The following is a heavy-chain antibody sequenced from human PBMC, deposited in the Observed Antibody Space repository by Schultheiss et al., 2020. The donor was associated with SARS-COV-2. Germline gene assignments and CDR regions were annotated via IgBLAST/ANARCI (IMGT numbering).Heavy chain of an antibody. V-gene: IGHV1-18*01. CDR3: ARANGDYPRD. D-gene: IGHD4-17*01. J-gene: IGHJ4*02. Sequence: GGSLRLSCKASGYTFTSYGISWVRQAPGQGLEWMGWISAYNGNTNYAQKLQGRVTMTTDTSTSTAYMELRSLRSDDTAVYYCARANGDYPRDWGQGTLVTVSS. CDR1: GYTFTSYG. CDR2: ISAYNGNT.